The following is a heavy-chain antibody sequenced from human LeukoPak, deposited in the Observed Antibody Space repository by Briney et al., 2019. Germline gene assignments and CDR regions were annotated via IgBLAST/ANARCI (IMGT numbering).Heavy chain of an antibody. D-gene: IGHD3-22*01. Sequence: ASVKVSCKASGYTFTGYYMHWVRPAPGQGLEWMGRIKPNIGGTNYTKKFQGRVTMTSDTSSSTAYMELSRLRSDDTAVYSCAWYYASSGYLIDGAFDIWGQGTMVTVSS. CDR1: GYTFTGYY. CDR3: AWYYASSGYLIDGAFDI. J-gene: IGHJ3*02. V-gene: IGHV1-2*06. CDR2: IKPNIGGT.